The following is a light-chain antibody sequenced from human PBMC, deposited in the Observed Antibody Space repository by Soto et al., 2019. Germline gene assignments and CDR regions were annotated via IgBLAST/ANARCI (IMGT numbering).Light chain of an antibody. CDR2: GAS. CDR3: QQYNKWPLT. V-gene: IGKV3-15*01. Sequence: EIVMTQSPATPSVSPGERATLSCRASQSVAGNLAWYQQKPGQAPRLLMYGASTRATGIPARFSGSGSGTEFTLTISSLQSEDFGVYYCQQYNKWPLTFGGGTKVEIK. CDR1: QSVAGN. J-gene: IGKJ4*01.